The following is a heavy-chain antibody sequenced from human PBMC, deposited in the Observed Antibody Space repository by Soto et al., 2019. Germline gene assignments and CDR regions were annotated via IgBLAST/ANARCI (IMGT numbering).Heavy chain of an antibody. CDR1: GDTFSFYT. J-gene: IGHJ4*02. CDR3: APNYGSRSTHFDY. D-gene: IGHD3-10*01. V-gene: IGHV1-69*02. Sequence: QVQLVQSGAEVKKPGSSVRLSCTASGDTFSFYTISWVRQAPGHGPEWMGRIIPMVGMADYPQKFQGRVTISADKSTITAYLVLSSPRSDDTAVYFCAPNYGSRSTHFDYWGQGTLVTVSS. CDR2: IIPMVGMA.